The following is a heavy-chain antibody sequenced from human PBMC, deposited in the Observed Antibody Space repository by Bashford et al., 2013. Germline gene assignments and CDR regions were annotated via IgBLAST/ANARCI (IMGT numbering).Heavy chain of an antibody. CDR2: FDPEYGET. V-gene: IGHV1-24*01. J-gene: IGHJ4*02. Sequence: ASVKVSCKVSGYTLTELSMHWVRQTPGQGLEWMGGFDPEYGETIYAQKFQGRVTMTEDTSTDTAYMQLNSLRAEDTAVYYCAKDVAGYLRADWGQGTLVTVSS. CDR3: AKDVAGYLRAD. CDR1: GYTLTELS. D-gene: IGHD5-12*01.